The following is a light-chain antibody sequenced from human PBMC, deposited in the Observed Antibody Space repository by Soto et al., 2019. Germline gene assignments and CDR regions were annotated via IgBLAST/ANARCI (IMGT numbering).Light chain of an antibody. CDR2: STN. CDR3: VLYMGSGIWV. CDR1: SGSVSTSYY. J-gene: IGLJ3*02. V-gene: IGLV8-61*01. Sequence: QAVVTQEPSFSVSPGRTVTLNCGLSSGSVSTSYYPSWYQQIPGQAPRTLIYSTNTRSSGVPDRFSGSILGNKAALTITGAQADDESDYYCVLYMGSGIWVFGGGTKLTVL.